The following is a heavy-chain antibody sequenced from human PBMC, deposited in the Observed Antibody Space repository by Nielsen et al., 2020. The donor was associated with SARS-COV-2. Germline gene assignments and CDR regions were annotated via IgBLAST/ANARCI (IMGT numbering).Heavy chain of an antibody. CDR1: GFTFSSYS. Sequence: GGSLRLSCAASGFTFSSYSMNWVRQAPGKGLEWVSSISSSSSYIYYADSVKGRFTISRDNAKNSLYLQMNSLRAEDTAVYYCARDGSHYYMDVWGKGTTVTVSS. J-gene: IGHJ6*03. CDR3: ARDGSHYYMDV. V-gene: IGHV3-21*01. CDR2: ISSSSSYI.